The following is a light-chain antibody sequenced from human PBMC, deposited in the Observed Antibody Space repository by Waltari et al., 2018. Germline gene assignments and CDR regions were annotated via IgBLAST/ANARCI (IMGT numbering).Light chain of an antibody. Sequence: QSVLTQPPSASGTPGQRVTISCSGSSSNIGSNYVYWYQQLQGTAPKLLLYRNDQRPSWVPDRFSGSKSGTSASLAISGLRSEDEANYYCAAWDDSLREVFGGGTRLTVL. J-gene: IGLJ3*02. CDR3: AAWDDSLREV. V-gene: IGLV1-47*01. CDR2: RND. CDR1: SSNIGSNY.